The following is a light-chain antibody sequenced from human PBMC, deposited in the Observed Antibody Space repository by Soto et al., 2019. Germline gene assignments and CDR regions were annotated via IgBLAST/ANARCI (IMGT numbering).Light chain of an antibody. V-gene: IGKV3-20*01. Sequence: EIVLTQSPGTLSLSPGERATLSCRASQSVSSSYLAWYQQKPGQAPRLVIYGASGRATGIPDRFSGSGSGTDFSLIISRLEPEDFAVYYCQQYGSSSYTFGQGTNLESK. CDR2: GAS. CDR1: QSVSSSY. CDR3: QQYGSSSYT. J-gene: IGKJ2*01.